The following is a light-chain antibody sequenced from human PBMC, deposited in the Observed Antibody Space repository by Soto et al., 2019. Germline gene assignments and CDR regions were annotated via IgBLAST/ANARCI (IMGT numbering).Light chain of an antibody. V-gene: IGKV3-20*01. CDR1: QSVSSSY. J-gene: IGKJ1*01. CDR3: QQYGSSAWT. Sequence: EIVLTQSPGTLSLSPGESATLSCRASQSVSSSYLAWYQQKPGQAPRLLIYGASSRATGIPDRFSGSGSGTDFTLIISRLEPEDFAVYYCQQYGSSAWTFGQGTKVEIK. CDR2: GAS.